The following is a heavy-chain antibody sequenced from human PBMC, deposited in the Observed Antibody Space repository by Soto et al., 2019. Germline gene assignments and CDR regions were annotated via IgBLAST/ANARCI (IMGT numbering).Heavy chain of an antibody. Sequence: ASVKVSCKAPGYTLTSYYMHWVRQAPGQGLEWMGIINPSGGSTSYAQKFQGRVTMTRDTSTSTVYMELSSLRSEDTAVYYCARDAADIVLVPAATQAYYYYGMDVWGQGTTVXVSS. D-gene: IGHD2-2*01. CDR2: INPSGGST. V-gene: IGHV1-46*01. J-gene: IGHJ6*02. CDR3: ARDAADIVLVPAATQAYYYYGMDV. CDR1: GYTLTSYY.